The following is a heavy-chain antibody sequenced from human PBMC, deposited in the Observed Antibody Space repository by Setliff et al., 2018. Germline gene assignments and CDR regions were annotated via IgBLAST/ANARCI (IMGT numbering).Heavy chain of an antibody. CDR1: GDSITSGSVY. CDR3: ARDRTAYTYGLDV. CDR2: IFPTGTT. D-gene: IGHD2-21*01. Sequence: SETLSLTCTVSGDSITSGSVYWSWIRQPAGKGLEWIGRIFPTGTTNYNPDLKSRVTMSVDTSKKRFSLLLRSVTAADTAVYYCARDRTAYTYGLDVWGQGTTVTVSS. V-gene: IGHV4-61*02. J-gene: IGHJ6*02.